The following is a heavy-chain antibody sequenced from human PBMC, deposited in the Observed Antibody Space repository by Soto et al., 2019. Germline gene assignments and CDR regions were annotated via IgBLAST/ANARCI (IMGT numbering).Heavy chain of an antibody. D-gene: IGHD4-17*01. Sequence: GGSLRLSCAASGFTFSSYAMHWVRQAPGKGLEWVAVISYDGSNKYYADSVKGRFTISRDNSKNTLYLQMNSLRAEDTAVYYCARELLIGHYGVDYWGQGTLVTVSS. CDR1: GFTFSSYA. V-gene: IGHV3-30-3*01. CDR3: ARELLIGHYGVDY. CDR2: ISYDGSNK. J-gene: IGHJ4*02.